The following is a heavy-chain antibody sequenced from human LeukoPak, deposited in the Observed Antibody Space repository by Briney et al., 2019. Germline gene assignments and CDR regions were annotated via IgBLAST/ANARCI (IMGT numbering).Heavy chain of an antibody. CDR3: AKDGVVGARRNYMDV. CDR2: IVGSGGRS. V-gene: IGHV3-23*01. D-gene: IGHD1-26*01. J-gene: IGHJ6*04. Sequence: GGSLRLSCAASGFTFRNYAMNWVRQAPGKGLEWVSGIVGSGGRSHHADSVKGRFTISRDNSQNTLYLQMNSLRAEDTAVYFCAKDGVVGARRNYMDVWGKGTTVTVSS. CDR1: GFTFRNYA.